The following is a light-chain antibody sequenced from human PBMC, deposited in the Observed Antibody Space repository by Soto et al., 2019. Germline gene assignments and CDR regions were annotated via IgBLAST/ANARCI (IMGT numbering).Light chain of an antibody. CDR2: DAS. J-gene: IGKJ2*01. V-gene: IGKV3-11*01. CDR1: QSVSSY. CDR3: QQRSNWPPYT. Sequence: EIVLTQSPATLSLSPGERATLSCRASQSVSSYLAWYQQKPGQAPRLLIYDASNRATGIPARFSGSGSRTVFTLTISSLEPEDFAVYYCQQRSNWPPYTFCQGTKLEIK.